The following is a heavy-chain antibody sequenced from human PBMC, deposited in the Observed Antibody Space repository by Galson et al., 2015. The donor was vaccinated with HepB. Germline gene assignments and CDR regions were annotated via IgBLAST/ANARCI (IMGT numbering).Heavy chain of an antibody. J-gene: IGHJ5*02. Sequence: SLRLSCAASGFTFSDYAMHWVRQAPGKGLEWVAVISFDGSHKYYADSVKGRFTISRDNSKNTQDLQMKSLGAEDTAVYYCARDSYNSSGWYGSPAPGLGFDPWGQGTLVFVS. D-gene: IGHD6-19*01. CDR3: ARDSYNSSGWYGSPAPGLGFDP. CDR2: ISFDGSHK. CDR1: GFTFSDYA. V-gene: IGHV3-30-3*01.